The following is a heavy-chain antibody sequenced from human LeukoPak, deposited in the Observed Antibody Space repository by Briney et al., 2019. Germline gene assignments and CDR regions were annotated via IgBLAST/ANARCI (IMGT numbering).Heavy chain of an antibody. CDR1: GFTFSSYW. Sequence: GGSLRLSCAASGFTFSSYWMSWVRQAPGKGLEWGAHINQDGSEIYYVDSLKGRFTISRDNAKNSLYLQMNSLRAEDTAVYYCARDKIVGATHLDYWGQGTPVTVSP. CDR3: ARDKIVGATHLDY. CDR2: INQDGSEI. J-gene: IGHJ4*02. D-gene: IGHD1-26*01. V-gene: IGHV3-7*01.